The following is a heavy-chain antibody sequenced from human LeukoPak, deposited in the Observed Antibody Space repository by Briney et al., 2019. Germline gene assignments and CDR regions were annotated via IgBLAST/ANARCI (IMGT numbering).Heavy chain of an antibody. Sequence: GGSLRLSCAASGFTFSTYAMSWVRQAPGKGLEWVSAISGSGGSTYYADSVKGRFTISRDNAKNSLYLQMNSLRAEDTAVYYCARALSYSYGSMDFWGQGTLVIVSS. CDR3: ARALSYSYGSMDF. CDR1: GFTFSTYA. V-gene: IGHV3-23*01. CDR2: ISGSGGST. D-gene: IGHD5-18*01. J-gene: IGHJ4*02.